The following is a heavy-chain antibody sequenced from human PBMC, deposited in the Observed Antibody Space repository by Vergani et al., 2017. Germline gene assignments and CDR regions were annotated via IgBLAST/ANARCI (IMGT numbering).Heavy chain of an antibody. J-gene: IGHJ6*03. V-gene: IGHV4-59*01. CDR3: ARGNYFFYYLDV. Sequence: QVHLHESGPGLVKPSGTLSLTCTVSGGSLTNLFWNLIRQTPGKGLEWIGYVYYTRDYTGDTNYNPSLKSRVTTSIDMSKNQFSLELTSVTAADAAVYYCARGNYFFYYLDVWGKGTTVAVSS. CDR2: VYYTRDYTGDT. CDR1: GGSLTNLF.